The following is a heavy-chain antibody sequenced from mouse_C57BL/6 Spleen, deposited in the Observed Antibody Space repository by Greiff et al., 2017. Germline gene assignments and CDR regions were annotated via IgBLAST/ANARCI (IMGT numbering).Heavy chain of an antibody. J-gene: IGHJ2*01. CDR2: IYPSDSET. Sequence: VQLQQPGAELVRPGSSVKLSCKASGYTFTSYWMDWVKQRPGQGLEWIGNIYPSDSETHYNQKFKDKATLTVDQSASTAYMQLSSLTSEDSAVYYCARGTTVGNFDYWGQGTTLTVSS. D-gene: IGHD1-1*01. V-gene: IGHV1-61*01. CDR1: GYTFTSYW. CDR3: ARGTTVGNFDY.